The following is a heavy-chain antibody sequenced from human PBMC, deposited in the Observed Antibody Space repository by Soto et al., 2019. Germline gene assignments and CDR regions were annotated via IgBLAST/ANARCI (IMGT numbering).Heavy chain of an antibody. CDR1: GFIFSDYW. D-gene: IGHD3-16*01. V-gene: IGHV3-74*03. Sequence: EVQLVESGGGLVQPGGSLRLSCAASGFIFSDYWMQWVRQVPGKGMVWVSRINNDGTRTKYAESVKGRLTISRENARKMLYLQMSGLRADDTAVYYCATAQYYERSDYWGQGTLVTVSS. CDR3: ATAQYYERSDY. CDR2: INNDGTRT. J-gene: IGHJ4*02.